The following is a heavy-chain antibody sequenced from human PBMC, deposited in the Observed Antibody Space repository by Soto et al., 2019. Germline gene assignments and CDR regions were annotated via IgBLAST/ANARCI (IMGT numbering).Heavy chain of an antibody. Sequence: EVHLLESGGGCVQPGGSLRLSCAASGFTFNNYPMSWVRQAPGKGLEWVSAISGGGDSTYYADAVKGRFTISRDNSKNSLHLQMNSLRAEETAVYYCATDAISMIVEVIKNYFDYWGQGAMVTVSS. CDR3: ATDAISMIVEVIKNYFDY. J-gene: IGHJ4*02. D-gene: IGHD3-22*01. CDR1: GFTFNNYP. CDR2: ISGGGDST. V-gene: IGHV3-23*01.